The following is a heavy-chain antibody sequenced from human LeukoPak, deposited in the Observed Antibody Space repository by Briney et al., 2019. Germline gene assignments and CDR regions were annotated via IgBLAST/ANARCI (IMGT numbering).Heavy chain of an antibody. CDR3: AVDRRFKIFDY. Sequence: GGSLRLSCATSGLAFSNFWMYWVRQAPGKGLEWVASIKPDGSEDFYADSVKGRFNISRDNAKSSLFLQMTNLKAEDTAVYYCAVDRRFKIFDYWGQETLVTVPS. D-gene: IGHD5-24*01. J-gene: IGHJ4*02. CDR2: IKPDGSED. V-gene: IGHV3-7*01. CDR1: GLAFSNFW.